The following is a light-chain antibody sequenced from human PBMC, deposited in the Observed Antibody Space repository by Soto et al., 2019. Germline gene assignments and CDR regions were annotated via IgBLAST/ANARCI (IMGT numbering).Light chain of an antibody. V-gene: IGKV3-20*01. Sequence: EIVLTQSPGTLSLSPGERATLSCRASQTISSSDLAWYQQKPGQAPRLLIFGASSRAPDIPDRFSGSGSGKNFTLTTRSLELKVFAVYYCQLSTNSPPNHILAQGTKLEI. J-gene: IGKJ2*01. CDR1: QTISSSD. CDR3: QLSTNSPPNHI. CDR2: GAS.